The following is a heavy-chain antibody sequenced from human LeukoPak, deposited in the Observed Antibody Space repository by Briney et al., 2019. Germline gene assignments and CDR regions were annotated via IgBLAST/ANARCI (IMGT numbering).Heavy chain of an antibody. V-gene: IGHV3-20*01. CDR3: AKDQQSISYSP. CDR1: GFTFDDYG. J-gene: IGHJ5*02. D-gene: IGHD4-11*01. CDR2: INWNGGST. Sequence: GGSLRLSCAASGFTFDDYGMSWVRQAPGKGLEWVSGINWNGGSTGYADSVKGRFTISRDNSKNTLYLQMNSLRVEDTAIYNCAKDQQSISYSPWGQGTLVTVSS.